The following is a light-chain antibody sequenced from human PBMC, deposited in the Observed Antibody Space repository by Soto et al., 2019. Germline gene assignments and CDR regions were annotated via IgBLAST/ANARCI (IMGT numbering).Light chain of an antibody. J-gene: IGKJ2*01. Sequence: EFVVTQSPDTLSLSPGERATLSCRVSRSVSASYLAWYQQRPGQAPRLLIYGASNRATGIPDRFSGSGSGTDFTLTISRLEPEDFAVYYCQQYGYLLYAFGQGTKVEIK. CDR2: GAS. CDR1: RSVSASY. CDR3: QQYGYLLYA. V-gene: IGKV3-20*01.